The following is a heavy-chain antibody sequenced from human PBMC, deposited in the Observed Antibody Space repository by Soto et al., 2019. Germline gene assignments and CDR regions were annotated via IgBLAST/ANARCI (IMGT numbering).Heavy chain of an antibody. CDR2: IYWDDDK. CDR1: GFSLSTSGVG. J-gene: IGHJ5*02. D-gene: IGHD3-3*01. Sequence: QITLKESGPTLVKPTQTLTLTCTFSGFSLSTSGVGVGWIRQPPGKALEWLALIYWDDDKRYSPSLKSRLTITKDTSKKQVGLTMTNMDPVDTATYYCAHKRGYYDFWSGYAPWGQGTLVTVSS. V-gene: IGHV2-5*02. CDR3: AHKRGYYDFWSGYAP.